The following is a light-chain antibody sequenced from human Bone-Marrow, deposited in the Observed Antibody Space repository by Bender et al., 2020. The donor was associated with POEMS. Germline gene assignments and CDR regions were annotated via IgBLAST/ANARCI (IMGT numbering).Light chain of an antibody. CDR3: SAWDGILNGWV. CDR1: SSNIGGNA. CDR2: GND. V-gene: IGLV1-44*01. J-gene: IGLJ3*02. Sequence: SGSSSNIGGNAVNWWQQLPGTAPKLLIFGNDQRPSGVPDRFSGSKSGTSASLAISGLQSEDEADYFCSAWDGILNGWVFGGGTELTVL.